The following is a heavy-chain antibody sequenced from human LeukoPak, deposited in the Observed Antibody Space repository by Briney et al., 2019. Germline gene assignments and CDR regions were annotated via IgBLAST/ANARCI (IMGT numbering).Heavy chain of an antibody. CDR1: GFTFSSYE. J-gene: IGHJ4*02. CDR3: ARDNDGLTDY. D-gene: IGHD5-24*01. Sequence: GALRLSCAASGFTFSSYEMNWARQAPGKGLEWVSYISSSGSTIYYADSVKGRFTISRDNAKNSLYLQMNSLRAEDTAVYYCARDNDGLTDYWGQGTLVTVSS. V-gene: IGHV3-48*03. CDR2: ISSSGSTI.